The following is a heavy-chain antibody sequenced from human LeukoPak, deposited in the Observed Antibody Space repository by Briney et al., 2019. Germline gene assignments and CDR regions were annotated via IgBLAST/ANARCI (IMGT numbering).Heavy chain of an antibody. J-gene: IGHJ4*02. V-gene: IGHV1-18*01. CDR2: ISAYNRNT. CDR1: GYAFTNYG. CDR3: ARSGDSSSWYALDY. Sequence: ASVKVSCKASGYAFTNYGITWVRQAPGQGLEWMGWISAYNRNTNYAQKLQGRVTMTTDTSTSTAYMELRSLRSDDTAVYYCARSGDSSSWYALDYWGQGTLVTVSS. D-gene: IGHD6-13*01.